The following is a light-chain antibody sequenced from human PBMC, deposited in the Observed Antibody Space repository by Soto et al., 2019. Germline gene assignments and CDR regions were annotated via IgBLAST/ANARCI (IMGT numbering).Light chain of an antibody. V-gene: IGLV1-40*01. CDR1: SSNIGAGYD. CDR2: GNN. J-gene: IGLJ1*01. CDR3: QSSDSSLSRV. Sequence: QSVLTQPPSVSGAPVQRVTISCTGRSSNIGAGYDIHWYQQPPGTAPKLLIYGNNNRPSGVPDRFSGSKSGTSASLAITGLQAEDEADYYCQSSDSSLSRVFGTGTKVTVL.